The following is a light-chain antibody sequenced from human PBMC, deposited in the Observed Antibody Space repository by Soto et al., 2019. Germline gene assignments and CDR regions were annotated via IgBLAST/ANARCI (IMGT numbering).Light chain of an antibody. CDR1: SSNIGSNY. CDR3: ATWDDSLRGVL. CDR2: ANS. J-gene: IGLJ2*01. V-gene: IGLV1-47*01. Sequence: QSVLTQPPSASGTPGQRVTITCSGGSSNIGSNYAYWYRQLPGTAPKLVIDANSQRPSGVPDRFSGSKTGTSASMSISGIRSEDEADYYCATWDDSLRGVLFGGGTKLTVL.